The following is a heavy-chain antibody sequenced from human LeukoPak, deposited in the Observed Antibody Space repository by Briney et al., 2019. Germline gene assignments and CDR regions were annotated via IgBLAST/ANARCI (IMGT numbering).Heavy chain of an antibody. J-gene: IGHJ4*02. CDR1: GGSVNGYY. CDR2: IHYSGLT. CDR3: ARDPPEDEWNSLDS. D-gene: IGHD1-7*01. Sequence: PSETLSLTRTVSGGSVNGYYWNWIRQPPGKGLEWIGFIHYSGLTVYSPSLQSRVTMSVDTSRNQFSLDLSSVTAADTALYYCARDPPEDEWNSLDSWGQGILVTVSS. V-gene: IGHV4-59*02.